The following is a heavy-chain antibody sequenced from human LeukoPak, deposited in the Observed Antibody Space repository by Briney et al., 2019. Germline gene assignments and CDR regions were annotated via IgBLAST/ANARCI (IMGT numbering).Heavy chain of an antibody. CDR2: LTASGTAM. Sequence: GGSLRLSCAASGFTFSSYSMNWVRQAPGKGLEWVSHLTASGTAMFYADSVKGRFTNSRDNAKNTLYLQMNSLRAEDTAVYYCASVYYYYYGMDVWGQGTTVTVSS. V-gene: IGHV3-48*01. J-gene: IGHJ6*02. CDR1: GFTFSSYS. CDR3: ASVYYYYYGMDV.